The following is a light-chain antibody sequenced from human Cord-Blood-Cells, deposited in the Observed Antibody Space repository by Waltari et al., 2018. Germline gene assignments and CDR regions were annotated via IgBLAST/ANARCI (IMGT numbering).Light chain of an antibody. CDR1: QSVSSY. CDR2: DAS. Sequence: EIVLTQSPATLSLSPGERATLSCRASQSVSSYLAWYQQKPGQAPRLLIYDASNRATGIPAMFSGSGSGTDFTLTISSLEPEDFAGYYCQQRSNWLTFGGGTKVEIK. V-gene: IGKV3-11*01. CDR3: QQRSNWLT. J-gene: IGKJ4*01.